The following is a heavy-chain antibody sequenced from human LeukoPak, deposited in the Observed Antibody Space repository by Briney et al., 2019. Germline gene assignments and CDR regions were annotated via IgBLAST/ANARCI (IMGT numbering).Heavy chain of an antibody. J-gene: IGHJ6*02. D-gene: IGHD5-12*01. Sequence: ASVKVSCKASGYTFTSYDINWVRQATGRGLEWMGWMNSNVGNTGYEQKFQGRVTMTRNTSMSTAYMELSSLTSEDTAVYYCARARSGYDYYYGMDVWGQGTTVTVSS. V-gene: IGHV1-8*01. CDR2: MNSNVGNT. CDR1: GYTFTSYD. CDR3: ARARSGYDYYYGMDV.